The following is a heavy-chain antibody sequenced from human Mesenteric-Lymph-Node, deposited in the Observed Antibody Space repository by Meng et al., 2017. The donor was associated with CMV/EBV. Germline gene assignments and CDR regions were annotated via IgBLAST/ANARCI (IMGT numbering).Heavy chain of an antibody. Sequence: SETLSLTCTVSGGSVTSGPNYWTWIRQPPGKGLEWIGYVYYSGYPYYNPSVKSRVTISVDTSKNQFSLTLSSVTAADTAVYYCARALGYSSYGMDVWGQGTTVTVSS. CDR2: VYYSGYP. CDR3: ARALGYSSYGMDV. CDR1: GGSVTSGPNY. V-gene: IGHV4-61*01. J-gene: IGHJ6*02. D-gene: IGHD6-13*01.